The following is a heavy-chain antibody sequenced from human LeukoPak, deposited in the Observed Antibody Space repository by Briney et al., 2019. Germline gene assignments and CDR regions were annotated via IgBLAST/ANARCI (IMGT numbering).Heavy chain of an antibody. Sequence: PSETLSLTCTVSGGSISSYYWSWIRQPPGKGLEWIGYIYYSGSTNYNPSLKSRVTISVDTSKNQFPLKLSSVTAADTAVYYCARSDYDSSGYSPYYYYYYMDVWGKGTTVTVSS. J-gene: IGHJ6*03. V-gene: IGHV4-59*01. CDR2: IYYSGST. D-gene: IGHD3-22*01. CDR3: ARSDYDSSGYSPYYYYYYMDV. CDR1: GGSISSYY.